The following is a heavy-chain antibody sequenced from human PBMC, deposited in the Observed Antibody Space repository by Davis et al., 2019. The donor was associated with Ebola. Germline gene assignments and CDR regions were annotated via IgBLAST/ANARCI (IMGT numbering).Heavy chain of an antibody. CDR1: GYTFTSYG. Sequence: ASVKFSCKASGYTFTSYGISWVRQAPGQGLEWMGWISAYNGNTNYAQKLQGRVTMTTDTSTSTAYMELRSLRSDDTAVYYCARDLNDYVWGCYRCPNYWGQGTLVTVSS. CDR2: ISAYNGNT. J-gene: IGHJ4*02. D-gene: IGHD3-16*02. CDR3: ARDLNDYVWGCYRCPNY. V-gene: IGHV1-18*01.